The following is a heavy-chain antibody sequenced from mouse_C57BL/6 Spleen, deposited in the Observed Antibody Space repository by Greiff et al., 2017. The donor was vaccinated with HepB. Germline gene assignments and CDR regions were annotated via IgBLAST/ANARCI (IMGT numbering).Heavy chain of an antibody. V-gene: IGHV2-2*01. CDR1: GFSLTSYG. J-gene: IGHJ1*03. CDR3: ARKRGSSYGYVDV. Sequence: VQLQQSGPGLVQPSQSLSITCTVSGFSLTSYGVHWVRQSPGKGLEWLGVIWSGGSTDYNAAFISRLSISKDNSKSQVFFKMNSLQADDTAIYYCARKRGSSYGYVDVWGTGTTVTVSS. CDR2: IWSGGST. D-gene: IGHD1-1*01.